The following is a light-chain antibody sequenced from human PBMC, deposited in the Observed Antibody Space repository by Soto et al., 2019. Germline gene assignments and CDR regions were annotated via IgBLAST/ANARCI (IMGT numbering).Light chain of an antibody. J-gene: IGKJ4*02. CDR1: QSVNTN. CDR2: GAS. V-gene: IGKV3-15*01. Sequence: EIEMTQSPATLSVSPGERATLSCRASQSVNTNLAWYQQKPGQAPRLLIYGASTRAPGIPARFSGSGSGTEFTLTISGLQTEDFATYYCQQSYKILTFGGGTWVDI. CDR3: QQSYKILT.